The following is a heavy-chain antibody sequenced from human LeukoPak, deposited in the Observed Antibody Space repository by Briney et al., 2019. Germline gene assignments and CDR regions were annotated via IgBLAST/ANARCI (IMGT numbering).Heavy chain of an antibody. D-gene: IGHD6-6*01. J-gene: IGHJ6*03. V-gene: IGHV4-38-2*02. CDR1: GYSISTGYY. Sequence: SETLSLTCTVSGYSISTGYYWDWIRQPPGKGLEWIGTFYHGGSTYYNPSLKSRVTISVDTSKNQFSLNLTSVTAADTAVYYCARDWGVSARPGYMDVWGKGTTVTVSS. CDR2: FYHGGST. CDR3: ARDWGVSARPGYMDV.